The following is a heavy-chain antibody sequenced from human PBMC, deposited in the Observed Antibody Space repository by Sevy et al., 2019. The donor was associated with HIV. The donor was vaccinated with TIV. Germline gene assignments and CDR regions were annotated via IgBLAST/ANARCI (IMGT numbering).Heavy chain of an antibody. Sequence: GGSLRLSCAASGFTFSNFVMNWVRQAPGKGLEWVSYISSRGSTIYYADSVKGRFTISRDNAKNALFLQMNSLRDEDTAVYYCAFLTIFGVVTDFDYWGQGTLVTVSS. CDR2: ISSRGSTI. V-gene: IGHV3-48*02. CDR3: AFLTIFGVVTDFDY. D-gene: IGHD3-3*01. CDR1: GFTFSNFV. J-gene: IGHJ4*02.